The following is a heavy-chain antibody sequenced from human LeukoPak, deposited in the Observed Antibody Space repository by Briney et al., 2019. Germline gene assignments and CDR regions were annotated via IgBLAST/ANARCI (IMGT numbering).Heavy chain of an antibody. CDR3: ARHRSSYFDY. D-gene: IGHD6-13*01. V-gene: IGHV4-39*01. Sequence: SETLSLTCTVSGGSISSSGYYWGWIRQPPGKGLEWIGSIYYSGSTYYNPSLKSRVTISVDTSKNHFSLKLSSVTAADTAVYYCARHRSSYFDYWGQGTLVTVSS. J-gene: IGHJ4*02. CDR2: IYYSGST. CDR1: GGSISSSGYY.